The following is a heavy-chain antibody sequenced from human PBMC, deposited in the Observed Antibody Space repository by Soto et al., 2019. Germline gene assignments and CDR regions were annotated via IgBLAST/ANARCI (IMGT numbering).Heavy chain of an antibody. V-gene: IGHV1-69*12. CDR2: IIPIFGTA. CDR1: GGTFSSYA. Sequence: QVQLVQSGAEVKKPGSSVKVSCKASGGTFSSYAISWVRQAPGQGLEWMGGIIPIFGTANYAQKFQGRVTITADESTSTAYMEVRSLRSEDTAVYYCARDSGYYGSGSALQNYYYYGMDVWGKGTTVTVSS. J-gene: IGHJ6*04. D-gene: IGHD3-10*01. CDR3: ARDSGYYGSGSALQNYYYYGMDV.